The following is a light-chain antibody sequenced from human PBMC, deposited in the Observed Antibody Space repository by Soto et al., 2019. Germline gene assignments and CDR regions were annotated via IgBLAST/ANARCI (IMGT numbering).Light chain of an antibody. V-gene: IGLV2-14*01. CDR1: TSDVPGSNS. CDR3: SSYIPSSLVL. CDR2: DVT. J-gene: IGLJ2*01. Sequence: QSVLTQPASVSGSRGQSITISCTGTTSDVPGSNSVSWYQQHPGKAPILIIYDVTKRPSGVSGRFSGAKSGNTASLTISGLQVEDEADYYCSSYIPSSLVLFGGGTKLTVL.